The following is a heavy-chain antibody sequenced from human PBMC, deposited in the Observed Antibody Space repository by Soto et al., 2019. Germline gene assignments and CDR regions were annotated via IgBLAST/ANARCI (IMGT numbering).Heavy chain of an antibody. CDR3: ARDNSSSSCYYYYYGMDV. CDR1: GGSNSSGGYY. D-gene: IGHD6-6*01. CDR2: IYYSGST. Sequence: TPDLTRTVSGGSNSSGGYYWGWVRQHPGKGLGGSGYIYYSGSTYYNPALKSRVTISVDTSKNQFSLKLSSVTAADTAVYYCARDNSSSSCYYYYYGMDVWGQRTTVTVSS. V-gene: IGHV4-31*02. J-gene: IGHJ6*02.